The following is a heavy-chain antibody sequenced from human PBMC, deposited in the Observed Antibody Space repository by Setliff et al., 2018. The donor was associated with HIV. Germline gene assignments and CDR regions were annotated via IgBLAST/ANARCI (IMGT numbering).Heavy chain of an antibody. CDR1: GGSVIISHYY. J-gene: IGHJ4*02. CDR2: ISYSGST. Sequence: SETLSLTCTVSGGSVIISHYYWAWIRQPPGKGLEWIGSISYSGSTYYNPSLKSRITISVDTSKNQFSLKLGSVTAADTAVYFCARDTAFLKEGTEYWGQGTLVTVSS. D-gene: IGHD5-18*01. CDR3: ARDTAFLKEGTEY. V-gene: IGHV4-39*02.